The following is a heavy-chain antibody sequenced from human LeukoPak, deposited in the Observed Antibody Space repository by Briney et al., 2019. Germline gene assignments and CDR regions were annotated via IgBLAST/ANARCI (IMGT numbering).Heavy chain of an antibody. Sequence: SQTLSLTCALSGDSVSSNSAAWNWIRQSPSGGLEWLGRTYYRSKWYYGYAVSVTSRITINPDTSKNQFSLHLNSVTPEDTAVYCCAREGSSSFDYWGQGTLVTVSS. CDR3: AREGSSSFDY. CDR2: TYYRSKWYY. D-gene: IGHD3-10*01. CDR1: GDSVSSNSAA. V-gene: IGHV6-1*01. J-gene: IGHJ4*02.